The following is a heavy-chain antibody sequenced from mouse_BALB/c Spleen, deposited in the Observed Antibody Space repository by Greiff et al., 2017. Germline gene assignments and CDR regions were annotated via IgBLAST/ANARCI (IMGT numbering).Heavy chain of an antibody. CDR1: GYTFTSYT. V-gene: IGHV1-4*02. CDR3: ARLTGTGYFDY. CDR2: INPSSGYT. J-gene: IGHJ2*01. D-gene: IGHD4-1*01. Sequence: VQLQQSGAELVKPGASVKLSCKASGYTFTSYTMHWVKQRPGQGLEWIGYINPSSGYTEYNQKFKDKTTLTADKSSSTAYMQLSSLTSEDSAVYYCARLTGTGYFDYWGQGTTLTVSS.